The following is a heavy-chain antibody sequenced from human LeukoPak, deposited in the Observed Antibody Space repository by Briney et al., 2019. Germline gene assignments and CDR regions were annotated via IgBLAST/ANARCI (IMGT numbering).Heavy chain of an antibody. CDR3: AKDVGYYDFWSGYYLGCFDY. V-gene: IGHV3-30*18. CDR2: ISYDGSNK. J-gene: IGHJ4*02. CDR1: GFTFSSYG. D-gene: IGHD3-3*01. Sequence: PGGSLRLSCAASGFTFSSYGMHWVRQAPGKGLEWVAVISYDGSNKYYADSVKGRFTISRDNSKNTLYLQMNSLRAEDTAVYYCAKDVGYYDFWSGYYLGCFDYWGQGTLVTVSS.